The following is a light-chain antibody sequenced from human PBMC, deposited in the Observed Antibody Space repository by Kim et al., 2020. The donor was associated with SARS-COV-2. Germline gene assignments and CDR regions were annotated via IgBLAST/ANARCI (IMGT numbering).Light chain of an antibody. CDR2: GAS. Sequence: EIVLTQSPGTLSLSPGERASLSCRASQSVTNNYLAWYQQKPGQAPRLLIYGASNKATGIPDRFSGSGSGTDFTLTISRLEPEDFAVYYCQQYGSSWWTFGQGTKLEIK. CDR1: QSVTNNY. CDR3: QQYGSSWWT. V-gene: IGKV3-20*01. J-gene: IGKJ1*01.